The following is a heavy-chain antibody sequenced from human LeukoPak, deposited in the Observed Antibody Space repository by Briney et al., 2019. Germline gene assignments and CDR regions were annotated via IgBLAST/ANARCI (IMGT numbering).Heavy chain of an antibody. CDR2: INPNSGGT. J-gene: IGHJ4*02. Sequence: ASVKVSCKASGYTFTGYYMHWVRQAPGQGLEWMGWINPNSGGTNYAQKFQGRVTMTRNTSISTAYMELSSLRSEDTAVYYCARAYDFWSGYSFDYWGQGTLVTVSS. V-gene: IGHV1-2*02. CDR3: ARAYDFWSGYSFDY. CDR1: GYTFTGYY. D-gene: IGHD3-3*01.